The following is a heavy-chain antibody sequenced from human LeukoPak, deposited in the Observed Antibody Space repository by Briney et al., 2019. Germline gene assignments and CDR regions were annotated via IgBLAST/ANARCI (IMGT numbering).Heavy chain of an antibody. CDR3: ARYTALYYFDY. CDR2: ISSSGSTI. Sequence: GGSLRLSCAASGFTFSDYYMSRIRQAPGKGLEWVSYISSSGSTIYYADSVKGRFTISRDNSKNTLYLQMNSLRAEDTAVYYCARYTALYYFDYWGQGTLVTVSS. J-gene: IGHJ4*02. V-gene: IGHV3-11*04. CDR1: GFTFSDYY.